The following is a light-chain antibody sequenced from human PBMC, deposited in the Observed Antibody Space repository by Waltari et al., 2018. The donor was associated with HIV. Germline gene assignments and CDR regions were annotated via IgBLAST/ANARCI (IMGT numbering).Light chain of an antibody. CDR2: DVT. CDR3: CSYAGSYTFV. V-gene: IGLV2-11*01. Sequence: QPALTHPRSVSGSPGQSVAIPCTGPISDVGGYTSASWYQQHPGKALKLMIYDVTKRPSGVPDRFSGSKSGNTASLTISGLQAEDEADYYCCSYAGSYTFVFGGGTKLTVL. CDR1: ISDVGGYTS. J-gene: IGLJ3*02.